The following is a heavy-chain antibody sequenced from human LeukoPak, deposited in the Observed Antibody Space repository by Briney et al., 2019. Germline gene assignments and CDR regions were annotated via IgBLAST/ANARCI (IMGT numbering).Heavy chain of an antibody. CDR2: VYSGGST. J-gene: IGHJ1*01. CDR3: ARGPIPYSSSSYLQH. D-gene: IGHD6-13*01. Sequence: PGGSLRLSCAASGFTVSSNYMSWVRQAPGKGLEWVSVVYSGGSTYYADSVKGRFTISKENSKNTLYLQMNSLRAEDTAVYYCARGPIPYSSSSYLQHWGQGTLVTVSS. CDR1: GFTVSSNY. V-gene: IGHV3-53*01.